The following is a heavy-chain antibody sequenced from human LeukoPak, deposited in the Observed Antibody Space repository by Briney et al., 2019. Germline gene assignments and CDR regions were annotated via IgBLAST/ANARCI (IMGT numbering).Heavy chain of an antibody. D-gene: IGHD6-19*01. CDR1: GYTFTSYG. J-gene: IGHJ4*02. CDR2: ISAYIGNT. V-gene: IGHV1-18*01. CDR3: ARGGILAVAGPIFVFDY. Sequence: GASVKVSCKASGYTFTSYGISWVRQAPGQGLEWMGWISAYIGNTNYAQKLQGRVTMTTDTSTSTAYMELRSLRSDDTAVYYCARGGILAVAGPIFVFDYWGQGTLVTVSS.